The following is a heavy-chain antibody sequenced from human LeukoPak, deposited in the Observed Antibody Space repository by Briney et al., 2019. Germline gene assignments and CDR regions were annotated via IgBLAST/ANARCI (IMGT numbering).Heavy chain of an antibody. Sequence: SETLSLTCTVSGGSISSSSYYWGWIRQLPGKGLEWIGSIYYSGNTYYNASLKSQVSISIDTSKNQFSLRLTSVTAADTAVYYCARVDTVTTCYNYWGQGTLVTVSS. V-gene: IGHV4-39*01. J-gene: IGHJ4*02. CDR1: GGSISSSSYY. CDR3: ARVDTVTTCYNY. D-gene: IGHD4-17*01. CDR2: IYYSGNT.